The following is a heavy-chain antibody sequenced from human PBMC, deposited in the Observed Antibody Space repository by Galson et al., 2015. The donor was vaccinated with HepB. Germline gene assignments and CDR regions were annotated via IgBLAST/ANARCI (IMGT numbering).Heavy chain of an antibody. V-gene: IGHV3-30*07. D-gene: IGHD3-10*01. Sequence: SLRLSCAVSGFTFSRHAFHWVRQAPGRGLEWVALISSDYTSKFYADSVMGRLTISRDNSKDTVYLQMNSLRDEDTAVYYCASDCDVSGSFYNMLGYWGQGTMGIVSS. CDR3: ASDCDVSGSFYNMLGY. CDR1: GFTFSRHA. CDR2: ISSDYTSK. J-gene: IGHJ4*02.